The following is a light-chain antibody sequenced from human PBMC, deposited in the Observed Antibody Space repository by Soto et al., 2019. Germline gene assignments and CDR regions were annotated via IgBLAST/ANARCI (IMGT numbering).Light chain of an antibody. J-gene: IGLJ1*01. CDR3: SSYTAHTTLDG. CDR1: SXDIGGYNY. V-gene: IGLV2-14*01. CDR2: EVS. Sequence: QSVLTQPASGSGSPGQSVTISCTGPSXDIGGYNYVSWYQQHPGKDPKLIIYEVSNRPSGVSNRFSGSKSGNTASLTISGLQTEDEGHYYCSSYTAHTTLDGLGPGTKVTVL.